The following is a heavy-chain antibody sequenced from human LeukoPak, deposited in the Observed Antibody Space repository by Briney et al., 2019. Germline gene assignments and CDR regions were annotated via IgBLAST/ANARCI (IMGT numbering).Heavy chain of an antibody. D-gene: IGHD2-8*02. V-gene: IGHV3-74*01. Sequence: WGTLRLSCAASGFTFSSYWMHWVRQAPGPGLEWVSRINEDGSIITYADSVKGRFTISRDNAKNTLYLQMNSLRSEDTSVYSRLRDLILVWTTRDDFDYWGQGTLVTVSS. CDR1: GFTFSSYW. CDR2: INEDGSII. CDR3: LRDLILVWTTRDDFDY. J-gene: IGHJ4*02.